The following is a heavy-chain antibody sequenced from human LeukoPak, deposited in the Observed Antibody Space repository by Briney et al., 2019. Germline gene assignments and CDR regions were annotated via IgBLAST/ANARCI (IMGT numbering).Heavy chain of an antibody. D-gene: IGHD3-22*01. V-gene: IGHV3-7*02. CDR2: IKQDGSEK. J-gene: IGHJ3*02. CDR3: ARGASGYYHNDAFDI. Sequence: GGSLRLSCAASGFTFSSYWMSWVRQAPGKGQECVVNIKQDGSEKYYVDSVKGRFTISRDNAKNSLYLQMNSLRAEDTAVYYCARGASGYYHNDAFDIWGQGTMVTVSS. CDR1: GFTFSSYW.